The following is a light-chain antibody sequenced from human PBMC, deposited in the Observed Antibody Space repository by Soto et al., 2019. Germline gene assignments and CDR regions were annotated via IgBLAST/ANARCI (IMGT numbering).Light chain of an antibody. J-gene: IGKJ1*01. CDR2: GAS. Sequence: EKVMTQSPATLSMYPGERATLSCRASQSVSSNLAWYQQKPGQAPRLLIYGASSRATGIPDRFSGSGSGTDFTLTINRLEPEDFAVYYCQQYGSSSSWTFGQGTKVDIK. CDR3: QQYGSSSSWT. CDR1: QSVSSN. V-gene: IGKV3-20*01.